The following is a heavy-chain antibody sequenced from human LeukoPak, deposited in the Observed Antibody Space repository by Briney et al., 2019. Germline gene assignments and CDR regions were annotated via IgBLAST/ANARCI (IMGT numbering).Heavy chain of an antibody. CDR1: GGSIVTYY. J-gene: IGHJ4*02. CDR3: ARERDYGDSFFDY. Sequence: SETLSLTCTVSGGSIVTYYWSWIRQPPGKGLEWIGYIYYSGSTNYNPSLKSRVTISLDTSKNPFSLKLSSVTAADTALYYCARERDYGDSFFDYWGQGTLVTVSS. CDR2: IYYSGST. V-gene: IGHV4-59*01. D-gene: IGHD4-17*01.